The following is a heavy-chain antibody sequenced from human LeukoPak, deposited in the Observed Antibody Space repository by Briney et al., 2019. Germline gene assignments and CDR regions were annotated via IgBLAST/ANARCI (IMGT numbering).Heavy chain of an antibody. CDR1: GFTVSSNY. D-gene: IGHD6-19*01. J-gene: IGHJ4*02. CDR3: TSITSGWYYFDY. V-gene: IGHV3-49*04. Sequence: PGGSLRLSCAASGFTVSSNYMSWVRQAPGKGLEWVGFIRSKAYGGTTEYAASVKGRFTISRDDSKSIAYLQMNSLKTEDTAVYYCTSITSGWYYFDYWGQGTLVTVSS. CDR2: IRSKAYGGTT.